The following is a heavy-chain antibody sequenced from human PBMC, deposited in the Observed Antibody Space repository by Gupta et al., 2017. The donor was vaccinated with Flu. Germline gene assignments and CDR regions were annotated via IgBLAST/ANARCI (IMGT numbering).Heavy chain of an antibody. CDR3: ARDLNWAFIG. CDR2: IGSGGNT. CDR1: GFTFSGSH. V-gene: IGHV3-48*02. D-gene: IGHD3-10*01. J-gene: IGHJ4*02. Sequence: EVQLVESGGGLVQPGGSLRLTCVMSGFTFSGSHMNWIRQAPGKGREWIAYIGSGGNTDYADSVRGRFTISRDNARDSLFLQMNSLRDEDTALYYCARDLNWAFIGWGQGAKVTVSS.